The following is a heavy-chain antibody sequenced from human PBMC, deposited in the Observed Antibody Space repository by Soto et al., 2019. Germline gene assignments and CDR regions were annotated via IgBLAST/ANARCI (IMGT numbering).Heavy chain of an antibody. Sequence: EVLLLDSGGGLVQPGGSLRLSCEASGFTFSNYAMTGVRQAPGKGPEWISTVNNGGGGTYYADSVKGRFTISRDNSKNTLYLQVSSLRAEDTAVYYCAKERLGRGIDYWGQGILVTVSS. D-gene: IGHD3-10*01. CDR1: GFTFSNYA. J-gene: IGHJ4*02. CDR3: AKERLGRGIDY. V-gene: IGHV3-23*01. CDR2: VNNGGGGT.